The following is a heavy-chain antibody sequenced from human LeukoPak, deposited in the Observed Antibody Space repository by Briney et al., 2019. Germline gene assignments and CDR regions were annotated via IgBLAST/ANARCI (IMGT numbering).Heavy chain of an antibody. CDR1: GFIFSQYS. V-gene: IGHV3-48*01. CDR2: IRSSSET. Sequence: RGSLRLSCAASGFIFSQYSMNWVRQAPGKGLEWVSHIRSSSETFYADSVKGRFTISRDNARNSLYLQMNNLRGEDTAIYYCARDAGNSGYGCDLWGQGTLVTVSS. D-gene: IGHD5-12*01. CDR3: ARDAGNSGYGCDL. J-gene: IGHJ5*02.